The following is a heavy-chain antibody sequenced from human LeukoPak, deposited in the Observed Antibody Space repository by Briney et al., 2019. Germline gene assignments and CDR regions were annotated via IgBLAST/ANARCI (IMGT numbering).Heavy chain of an antibody. V-gene: IGHV4-34*01. CDR2: INHSGRT. CDR3: ARGLGLRVMTTVTTFDN. CDR1: GGSVYDYY. D-gene: IGHD4-17*01. Sequence: PSETLSLTCAVYGGSVYDYYWSWIRQPPGKGLEWIGEINHSGRTNYNPSLKSRVTISVDTSTHQFSLTLSSVTAADTAVYYCARGLGLRVMTTVTTFDNWGQGTPVTVSS. J-gene: IGHJ4*02.